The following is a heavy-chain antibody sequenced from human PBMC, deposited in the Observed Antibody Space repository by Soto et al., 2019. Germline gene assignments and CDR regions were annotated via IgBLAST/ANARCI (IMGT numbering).Heavy chain of an antibody. V-gene: IGHV3-30-3*01. J-gene: IGHJ4*02. CDR1: GFTFSSYA. CDR3: AAISYYYDSVDY. CDR2: ISYDGSNK. D-gene: IGHD3-22*01. Sequence: GGSLRLSCAASGFTFSSYAMHWVRQAPGKGLEWVAVISYDGSNKYYADSVKGRFTISRDNSKNTLYLQMNSLRAEDTAVYYCAAISYYYDSVDYWGQGTLVTVSS.